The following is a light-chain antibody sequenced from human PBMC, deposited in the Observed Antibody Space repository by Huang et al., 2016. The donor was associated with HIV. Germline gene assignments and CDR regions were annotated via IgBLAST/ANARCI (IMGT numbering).Light chain of an antibody. CDR2: WAS. CDR3: QQYYVTPYT. J-gene: IGKJ2*01. CDR1: QNLLYNSNNKNY. V-gene: IGKV4-1*01. Sequence: DIVMTQSPDSLAVSLGERATINCKSSQNLLYNSNNKNYLAWYQQKPGQPPKLLIDWASSRESGVPDRFSGSGSGTDFSLTISSLQAGDVAVYYCQQYYVTPYTFGQGTKLEIK.